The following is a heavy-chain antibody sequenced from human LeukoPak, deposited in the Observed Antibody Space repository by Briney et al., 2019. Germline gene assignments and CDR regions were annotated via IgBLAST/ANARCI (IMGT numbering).Heavy chain of an antibody. CDR1: GFIFSDYD. Sequence: GGSLRLSCAASGFIFSDYDVHWVRQAPGKGLEFVSAITSNGGRTFYANSVKGRFTISRDNSKNALYLQMDSLRADYMAVYYCARGAASGGYDYWGQGALVTVSS. J-gene: IGHJ4*02. V-gene: IGHV3-64*01. CDR3: ARGAASGGYDY. D-gene: IGHD3-10*01. CDR2: ITSNGGRT.